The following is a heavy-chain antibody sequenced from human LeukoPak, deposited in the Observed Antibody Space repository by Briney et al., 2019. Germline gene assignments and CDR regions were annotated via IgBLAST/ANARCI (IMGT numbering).Heavy chain of an antibody. CDR3: ARQGGYSSSPDY. V-gene: IGHV4-59*08. CDR1: GGSISSYY. CDR2: IYYSGST. D-gene: IGHD6-13*01. J-gene: IGHJ4*02. Sequence: PSETLSLTCTVSGGSISSYYCNWIRQPPGKGLEWIGYIYYSGSTNYNPSLKSRVAISVDASKNQFSLKLSSVTAADTAVYYCARQGGYSSSPDYWGQGTLVTVSS.